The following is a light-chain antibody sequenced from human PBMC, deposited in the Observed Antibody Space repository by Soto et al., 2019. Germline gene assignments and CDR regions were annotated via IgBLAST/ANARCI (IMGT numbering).Light chain of an antibody. V-gene: IGLV2-23*01. Sequence: QSALTQPASVSGSHVQSITIACKRTSGDVGSYSHVSWYQQHPGKAPRLIIYEGSKRPSGVSHRFSASRSDKTASLTISGLQAEDEAAYYCCSYALSSSYVFGTGTKVTVL. J-gene: IGLJ1*01. CDR2: EGS. CDR3: CSYALSSSYV. CDR1: SGDVGSYSH.